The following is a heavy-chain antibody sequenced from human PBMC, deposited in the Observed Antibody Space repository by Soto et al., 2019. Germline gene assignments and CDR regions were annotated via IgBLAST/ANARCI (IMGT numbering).Heavy chain of an antibody. CDR3: ARDRVDILTCYHFDY. J-gene: IGHJ4*02. Sequence: QVQLVESGGGVVQPGRSLRLSCAASGFTFSSYAMHWVRQAPGKGLAWVAVISYDGSNNYYADSVMGRFTISRDNSKNTLYLQMNSLRAEDTAVYYCARDRVDILTCYHFDYWGQGTLVTVAS. D-gene: IGHD3-9*01. V-gene: IGHV3-30-3*01. CDR2: ISYDGSNN. CDR1: GFTFSSYA.